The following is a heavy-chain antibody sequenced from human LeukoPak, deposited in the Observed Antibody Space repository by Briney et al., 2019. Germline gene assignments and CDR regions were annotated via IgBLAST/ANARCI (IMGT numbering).Heavy chain of an antibody. J-gene: IGHJ5*02. CDR3: ARDGVTMIHH. Sequence: ETLSLTCAVYGGSFSGYYWSWVRQAPGKGLEWVSVIYSGGSTYYADSVKGRFTISRDNSKNTLYLQMNSLRAEDTAVYYCARDGVTMIHHWGQGTLVTVSS. CDR2: IYSGGST. V-gene: IGHV3-66*01. CDR1: GGSFSGYY. D-gene: IGHD3-22*01.